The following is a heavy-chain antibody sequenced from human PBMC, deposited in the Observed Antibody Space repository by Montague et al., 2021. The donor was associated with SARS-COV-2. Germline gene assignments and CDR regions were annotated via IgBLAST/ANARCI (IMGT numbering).Heavy chain of an antibody. D-gene: IGHD3-10*01. V-gene: IGHV4-34*01. CDR2: INHSGST. Sequence: SETLSLTCAVYGGSFSGYYWSWIRQPPGKGLEWIGEINHSGSTNYNPSLESRVTISVDTSKNQFSLKLSSVTAADTAVYYCARGTEYGSGIYSHYYYDRWGQGTLVTVSS. CDR1: GGSFSGYY. CDR3: ARGTEYGSGIYSHYYYDR. J-gene: IGHJ4*02.